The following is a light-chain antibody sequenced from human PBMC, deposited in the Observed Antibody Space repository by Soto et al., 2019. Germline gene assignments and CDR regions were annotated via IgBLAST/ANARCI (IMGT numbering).Light chain of an antibody. CDR3: QQYDNWPLT. CDR2: GAS. J-gene: IGKJ4*01. CDR1: QSGSSN. Sequence: ELVMTQSPATLPVSSAERATLXXTASQSGSSNLAWYQQKPGQAPRFXIYGASTRATGIPARFSGSGSGTEFTLTISSLQSEDFAVYYCQQYDNWPLTFGGGTKVDIK. V-gene: IGKV3-15*01.